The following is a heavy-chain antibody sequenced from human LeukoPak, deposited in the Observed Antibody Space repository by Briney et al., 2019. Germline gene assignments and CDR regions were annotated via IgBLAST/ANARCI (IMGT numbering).Heavy chain of an antibody. CDR2: VYHSGST. Sequence: PSETLSLTCTVSGYSISSGYYWGWIRQPPGKGLEWTGSVYHSGSTYYNPSLKSRVTISVDKSKNQLSLKLTSVTAADTAVYYCARDVGARLPGYWGQGTLVTVSS. CDR3: ARDVGARLPGY. D-gene: IGHD6-6*01. V-gene: IGHV4-38-2*02. J-gene: IGHJ4*02. CDR1: GYSISSGYY.